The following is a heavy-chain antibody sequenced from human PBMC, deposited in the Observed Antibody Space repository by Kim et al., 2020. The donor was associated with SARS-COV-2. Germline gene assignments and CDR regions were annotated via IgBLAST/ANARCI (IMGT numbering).Heavy chain of an antibody. CDR2: IIPIFGTA. CDR1: GGTFSSYA. D-gene: IGHD6-6*01. CDR3: ASHPAQQLVPYYYYGMDV. J-gene: IGHJ6*02. Sequence: SVKVSCKASGGTFSSYAISWVRQAPGQGLEWMGGIIPIFGTANYAQKFQGRVTITADESTSTAYMELSSLRSEDTAVYYCASHPAQQLVPYYYYGMDVWGQGTTVTVSS. V-gene: IGHV1-69*13.